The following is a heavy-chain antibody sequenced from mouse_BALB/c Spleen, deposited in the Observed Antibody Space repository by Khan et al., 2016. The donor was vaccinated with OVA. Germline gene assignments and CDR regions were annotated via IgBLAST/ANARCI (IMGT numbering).Heavy chain of an antibody. J-gene: IGHJ3*01. V-gene: IGHV2-6-7*01. D-gene: IGHD1-2*01. CDR3: ARELRLGGFAY. CDR2: IWGDGST. CDR1: GFSLTDYG. Sequence: QVQLKQSGPGLVAPSQSLSITCTVSGFSLTDYGVNWVRQPPGKGLEWLGMIWGDGSTDYNSALKSRLSINKDNSKSQVFLKMNSLQTDDTARYFCARELRLGGFAYWGQGTLVTGSA.